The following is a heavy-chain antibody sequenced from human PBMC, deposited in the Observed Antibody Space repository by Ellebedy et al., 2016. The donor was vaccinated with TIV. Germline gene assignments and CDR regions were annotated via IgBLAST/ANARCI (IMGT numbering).Heavy chain of an antibody. CDR2: KHHTGIT. CDR3: ARVYFGEPHFDH. D-gene: IGHD3-10*01. CDR1: GSSINSHYY. Sequence: SETLSLTCSVSGSSINSHYYWGWIRQSPGKGLEWIANKHHTGITYNNPSLERRVTISLDTSKDQFSLRLTSVTVADTAIYFCARVYFGEPHFDHWGQGILVTVSS. J-gene: IGHJ4*02. V-gene: IGHV4-38-2*01.